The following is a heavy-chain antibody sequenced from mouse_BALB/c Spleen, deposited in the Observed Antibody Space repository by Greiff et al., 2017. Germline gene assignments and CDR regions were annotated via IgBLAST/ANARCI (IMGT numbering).Heavy chain of an antibody. D-gene: IGHD1-3*01. J-gene: IGHJ4*01. CDR2: INPYNDGT. V-gene: IGHV1-14*01. CDR1: GYTFTSYV. CDR3: AREWGKGAMDY. Sequence: EVQLVESGPELVKPGASVKMSCKASGYTFTSYVMHWVKQKPGQGLEWIGYINPYNDGTKYNEKFKGKATLTSDKSSSTAYMELSSLTSEDSAVYYCAREWGKGAMDYWGQGTSVTVSS.